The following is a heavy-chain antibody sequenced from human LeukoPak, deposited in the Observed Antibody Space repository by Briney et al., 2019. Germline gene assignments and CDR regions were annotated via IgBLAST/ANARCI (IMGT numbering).Heavy chain of an antibody. CDR3: ATTLRGTGYYDFWSGPPPFDY. D-gene: IGHD3-3*01. CDR1: GFTVSSNY. Sequence: GGSLRLSCAASGFTVSSNYMSWVRQAPGKGLESVSVIYSGGSTYYADSAKGRFTISRDNSKNTLYLQMNSLRAEDTAVYSCATTLRGTGYYDFWSGPPPFDYWGQGTLVTVSS. J-gene: IGHJ4*02. CDR2: IYSGGST. V-gene: IGHV3-53*01.